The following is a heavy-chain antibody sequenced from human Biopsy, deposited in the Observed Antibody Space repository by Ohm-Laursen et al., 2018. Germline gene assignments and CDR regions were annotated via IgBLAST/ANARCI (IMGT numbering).Heavy chain of an antibody. D-gene: IGHD3-16*01. CDR1: GISFSRSA. V-gene: IGHV3-21*06. CDR3: AAERLPSGIGGPWLDP. CDR2: ITGGSNYI. J-gene: IGHJ5*02. Sequence: SLRLSCAASGISFSRSAMNWVRQAPGKGLEWVSSITGGSNYINYADSVKGRLTISRENAKNSLYLQLDSLRVEDTAVYYCAAERLPSGIGGPWLDPWGQGTLVIVSS.